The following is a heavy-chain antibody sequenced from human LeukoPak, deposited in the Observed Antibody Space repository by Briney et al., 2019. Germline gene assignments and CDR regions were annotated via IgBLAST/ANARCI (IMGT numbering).Heavy chain of an antibody. D-gene: IGHD2-2*01. Sequence: GASVKVSCKASGYTFTSYGISWVRQAPGQGLEWMGWISANNGNTNYAQKFQGRVTMTTDTSTSTAYMELRSLRFDDTAVYYCAREYCSSSSCYSADYWGQGTLVTVSS. CDR2: ISANNGNT. CDR1: GYTFTSYG. J-gene: IGHJ4*02. CDR3: AREYCSSSSCYSADY. V-gene: IGHV1-18*01.